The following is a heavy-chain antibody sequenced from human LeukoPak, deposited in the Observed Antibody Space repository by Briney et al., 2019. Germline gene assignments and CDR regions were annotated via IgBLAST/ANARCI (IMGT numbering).Heavy chain of an antibody. J-gene: IGHJ6*02. D-gene: IGHD3-3*01. Sequence: ASVKVSCKASGYTFTGYYMHWGRQAPGQGLEWMGRINPNSGGTNYAQKFQGRVTMTRDTSISTAYMELSRLRSDDTAVYYCARDQWSGSGAYYYGMDVWGQGTTVTVSS. CDR2: INPNSGGT. V-gene: IGHV1-2*06. CDR1: GYTFTGYY. CDR3: ARDQWSGSGAYYYGMDV.